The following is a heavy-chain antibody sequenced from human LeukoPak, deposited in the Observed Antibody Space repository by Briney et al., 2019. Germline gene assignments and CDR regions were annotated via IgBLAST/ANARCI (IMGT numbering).Heavy chain of an antibody. CDR1: GGSVSSGSYY. CDR2: IYYSGST. V-gene: IGHV4-61*01. J-gene: IGHJ6*02. Sequence: PSETLSLTCPVSGGSVSSGSYYWSWIRQPPGKGLEWIGHIYYSGSTNYNPSLKSRVTISVDTSKNQFSLKLSSVTAADTAVYYCARSPRAYYYGMDVWGQGTTVTVSS. CDR3: ARSPRAYYYGMDV.